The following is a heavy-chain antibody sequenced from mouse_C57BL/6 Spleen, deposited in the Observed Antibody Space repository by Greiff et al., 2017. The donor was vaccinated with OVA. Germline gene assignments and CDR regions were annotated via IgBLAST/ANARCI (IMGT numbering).Heavy chain of an antibody. V-gene: IGHV1-50*01. D-gene: IGHD2-4*01. CDR1: GYTFTSYW. CDR3: AGWGDYDVDY. Sequence: VQLQQPGAELVKPGASVKLSCKASGYTFTSYWMQWVKQRPGQGLEWIGVIDPSDSYTNYNQKFKGQATLTVNKSSSTAYLQLSSLTSKNSAVYYCAGWGDYDVDYWGQGTTLTVSS. J-gene: IGHJ2*01. CDR2: IDPSDSYT.